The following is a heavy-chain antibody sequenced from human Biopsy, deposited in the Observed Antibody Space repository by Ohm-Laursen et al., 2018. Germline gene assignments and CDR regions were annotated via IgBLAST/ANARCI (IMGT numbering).Heavy chain of an antibody. D-gene: IGHD6-25*01. CDR3: ARATYSSGHKIDS. Sequence: SLRLSCAASGFTFNDVYMHWVRQAPGKGLEWVGRIRDKASSYTIEYATTVKGRFTISRDDSKNSVYLQMNSLKTEDTAVYHCARATYSSGHKIDSWGQGTLVTVSS. J-gene: IGHJ4*02. V-gene: IGHV3-72*01. CDR2: IRDKASSYTI. CDR1: GFTFNDVY.